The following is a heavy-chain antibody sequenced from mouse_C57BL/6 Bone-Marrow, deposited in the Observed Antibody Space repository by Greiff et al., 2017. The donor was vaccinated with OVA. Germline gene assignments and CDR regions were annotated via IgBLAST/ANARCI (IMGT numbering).Heavy chain of an antibody. CDR2: FHPYNDDT. J-gene: IGHJ2*01. CDR3: ARRRNGFLYYFDY. Sequence: VKLQESGAELVKPGASVKMSCKASGYTFTTYPIEWMKQNHGKSLEWIGNFHPYNDDTKYNEKFKGKATLTVEKSSSTVYLELSRLTSDDSAVYYCARRRNGFLYYFDYWGQGTTLTVSS. CDR1: GYTFTTYP. V-gene: IGHV1-47*01. D-gene: IGHD2-2*01.